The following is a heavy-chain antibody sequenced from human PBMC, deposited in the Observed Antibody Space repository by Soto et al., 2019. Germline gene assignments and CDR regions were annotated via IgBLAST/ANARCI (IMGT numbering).Heavy chain of an antibody. V-gene: IGHV4-34*01. Sequence: SETLSLTCAVYGGSFSGYYWSWIRQPAGKGLEWIGEINHSGSTNYNPSLKSRVTISVDTSKNQFSLKLSSVTAADTAVYYCAGERIQLWFGGGYWYFDLWGRGSLVT. CDR1: GGSFSGYY. CDR3: AGERIQLWFGGGYWYFDL. D-gene: IGHD5-18*01. J-gene: IGHJ2*01. CDR2: INHSGST.